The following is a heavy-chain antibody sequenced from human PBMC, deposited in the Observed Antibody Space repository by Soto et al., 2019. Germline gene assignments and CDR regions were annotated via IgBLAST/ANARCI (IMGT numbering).Heavy chain of an antibody. D-gene: IGHD2-2*01. CDR3: ARGRYCSSTSCYWGYYYYGMDV. CDR2: INPNSGGT. CDR1: GYTFTGYY. Sequence: ASVKVSCKASGYTFTGYYMHWVRQAPGQGLEWMGWINPNSGGTNYAQKFQGRVTMTRDTSISTAYMELSRLRSDDTAVYYCARGRYCSSTSCYWGYYYYGMDVWRQGTTVTVSS. V-gene: IGHV1-2*02. J-gene: IGHJ6*02.